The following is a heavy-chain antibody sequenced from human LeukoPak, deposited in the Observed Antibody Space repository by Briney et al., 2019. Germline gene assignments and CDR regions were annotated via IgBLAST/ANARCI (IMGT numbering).Heavy chain of an antibody. D-gene: IGHD2-2*03. CDR2: ISSSSSYI. CDR3: ARSLDIVVVPAAIPHYYYYGMDV. J-gene: IGHJ6*02. Sequence: GGSLRLSCAASGFTFSSYSMNWVRQAPGKGLEWVSSISSSSSYIYYADSVKGRFTISRGNAKSSLYLQMNSLRAEDTAVYYCARSLDIVVVPAAIPHYYYYGMDVWGQGTTVTVSS. V-gene: IGHV3-21*01. CDR1: GFTFSSYS.